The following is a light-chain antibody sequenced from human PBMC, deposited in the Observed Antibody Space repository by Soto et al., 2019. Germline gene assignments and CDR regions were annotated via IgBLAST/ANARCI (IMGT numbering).Light chain of an antibody. V-gene: IGKV1-5*01. J-gene: IGKJ2*01. Sequence: IQLTQSPSTLSASVGDSVTITCRASQSISNWLAWFQQKPGKAPKLLIYDASTLESGVPSRFSGSGSGTEFTLTIRSLQPDDFATYYCQQYNSSFGQGTKVDI. CDR2: DAS. CDR1: QSISNW. CDR3: QQYNSS.